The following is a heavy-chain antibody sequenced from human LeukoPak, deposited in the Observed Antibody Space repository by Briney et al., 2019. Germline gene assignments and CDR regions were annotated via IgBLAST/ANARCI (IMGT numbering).Heavy chain of an antibody. V-gene: IGHV4-39*07. D-gene: IGHD3-16*01. Sequence: PSETLSLTCTVSGGSISSGSYYWGWIRQPPGKGLEWIGSVYHSGSSYYNPSLKSRVTISVDTSKNQFSLKLSSVTAADTAVYYCARGVLGDLQQVPFDYWGQGTLVTVSS. J-gene: IGHJ4*02. CDR3: ARGVLGDLQQVPFDY. CDR2: VYHSGSS. CDR1: GGSISSGSYY.